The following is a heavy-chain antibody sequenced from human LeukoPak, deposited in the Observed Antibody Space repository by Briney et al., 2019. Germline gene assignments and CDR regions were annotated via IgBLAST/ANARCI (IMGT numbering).Heavy chain of an antibody. CDR1: GGSISSYY. D-gene: IGHD3-3*01. V-gene: IGHV4-59*01. J-gene: IGHJ5*02. Sequence: SETLSLTCTVSGGSISSYYWSWIRQPPGKGLEWIGYIYYSGSTNYNPSLKGRVTISVDTSKNQFSLKLSSVTAADTAVYYCARAVDTIFGVVIENWFDPWGQGTLVTVSS. CDR3: ARAVDTIFGVVIENWFDP. CDR2: IYYSGST.